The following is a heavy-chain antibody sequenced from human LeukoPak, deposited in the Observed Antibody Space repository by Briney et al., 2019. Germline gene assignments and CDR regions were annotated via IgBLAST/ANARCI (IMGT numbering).Heavy chain of an antibody. Sequence: TGGSLRLSCAASGFTFSSYAMSWVRQAPGKGLEWVSAISGSGGSTYYADSVKGRFTISRDNSKNTLYLQMNSLRAEDTAVYYCAKVPRMLCGFYFDYWGQGTLVTVSS. CDR1: GFTFSSYA. J-gene: IGHJ4*02. V-gene: IGHV3-23*01. D-gene: IGHD2-2*01. CDR3: AKVPRMLCGFYFDY. CDR2: ISGSGGST.